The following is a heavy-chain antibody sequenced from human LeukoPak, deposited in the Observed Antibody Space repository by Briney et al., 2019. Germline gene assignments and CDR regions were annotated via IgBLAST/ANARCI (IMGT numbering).Heavy chain of an antibody. CDR1: GFTFSSYG. CDR2: IWYDGSNK. CDR3: ARDRMASGSYYLDY. Sequence: GRSLRLSCAASGFTFSSYGMHWVRQAPGKGLEWVAVIWYDGSNKYYADSVKGRFTISRDNSKNTLYLQMSSLRAEDTAVYYCARDRMASGSYYLDYWGQGTLVTVSS. V-gene: IGHV3-33*01. J-gene: IGHJ4*02. D-gene: IGHD1-26*01.